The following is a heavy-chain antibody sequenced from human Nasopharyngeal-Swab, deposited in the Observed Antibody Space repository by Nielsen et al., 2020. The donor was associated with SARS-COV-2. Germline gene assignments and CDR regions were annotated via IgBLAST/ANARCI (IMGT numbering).Heavy chain of an antibody. J-gene: IGHJ6*02. CDR2: IKQDGSEK. V-gene: IGHV3-7*03. CDR3: AADGYYDFWSGYTMTYYYGMDV. CDR1: GFTFSSYW. D-gene: IGHD3-3*01. Sequence: GGSLRLSCAASGFTFSSYWMSWVRQAPGKGLEWVANIKQDGSEKYYVDSVKGRFTISRDNAKNSLYLQMNSLRSEDTAVYYCAADGYYDFWSGYTMTYYYGMDVWGQGTTVTVSS.